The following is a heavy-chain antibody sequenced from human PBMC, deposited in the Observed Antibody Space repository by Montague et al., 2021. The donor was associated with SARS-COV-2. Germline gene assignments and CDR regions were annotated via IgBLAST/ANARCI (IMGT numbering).Heavy chain of an antibody. CDR1: NGSITSYY. V-gene: IGHV4-59*01. CDR2: IYYRGST. CDR3: AREGLNNWFDP. J-gene: IGHJ5*02. Sequence: SETLSLTCSVSNGSITSYYWRWIRHPPGKRLEWIGFIYYRGSTNYNPSLESRVTISVDTSKNQISLKLRSMSAANTGVYYCAREGLNNWFDPWGQGTLVIVAS.